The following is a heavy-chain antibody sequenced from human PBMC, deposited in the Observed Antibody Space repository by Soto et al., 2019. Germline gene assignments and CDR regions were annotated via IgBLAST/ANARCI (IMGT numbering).Heavy chain of an antibody. V-gene: IGHV3-23*01. CDR3: AKDYDFWSGNDAFDI. J-gene: IGHJ3*02. D-gene: IGHD3-3*01. CDR1: GFTFSSYA. CDR2: ISGSDGSST. Sequence: LRLSCAASGFTFSSYAMSWVRQAPGKGLEWVSAISGSDGSSTSYADSVKGRFTISRDNAKNTLYLQMNSLRAEDTAVYYCAKDYDFWSGNDAFDIWGQGTMVTVSS.